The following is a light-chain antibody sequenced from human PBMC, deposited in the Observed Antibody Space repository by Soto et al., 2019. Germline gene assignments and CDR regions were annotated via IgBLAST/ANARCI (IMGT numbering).Light chain of an antibody. CDR1: SSNIGSNT. Sequence: VLAQPPSASGTPGQRVTISCSGSSSNIGSNTVNWYQQLPGTAPKLLIYSNNQRPSGVPDRFSGSKSGTSASLAISGLQSEDEADYYCAAWDDSLNGFYVFGTGTKVTVL. CDR3: AAWDDSLNGFYV. CDR2: SNN. J-gene: IGLJ1*01. V-gene: IGLV1-44*01.